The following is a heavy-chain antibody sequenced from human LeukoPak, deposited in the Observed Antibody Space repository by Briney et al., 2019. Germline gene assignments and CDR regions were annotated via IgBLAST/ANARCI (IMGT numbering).Heavy chain of an antibody. V-gene: IGHV4-34*01. J-gene: IGHJ6*03. D-gene: IGHD1-7*01. CDR3: ARRWNYGRNYYIDV. CDR2: INDSGTI. CDR1: GGSFSHYY. Sequence: PSETLSLTCAVYGGSFSHYYWSWIRQSPGMGLEWIGEINDSGTINYSPSLMSRVTISVDKSKNQFSLKLSSATAADTAVYYCARRWNYGRNYYIDVWGKGATVSVSS.